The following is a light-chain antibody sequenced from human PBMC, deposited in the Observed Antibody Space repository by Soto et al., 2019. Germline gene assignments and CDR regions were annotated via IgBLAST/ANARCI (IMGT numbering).Light chain of an antibody. CDR3: LQSLMLPP. CDR2: KAS. Sequence: DIPTTLSPSALSASIGDRHTITCRARQTISSWLAWYQKKPGKAPKLLIYKASTLKSGVPSRFRGSGSGTDFTFTISRLQPDDIPTYYCLQSLMLPPFGQGARLAIK. J-gene: IGKJ5*01. V-gene: IGKV1-5*03. CDR1: QTISSW.